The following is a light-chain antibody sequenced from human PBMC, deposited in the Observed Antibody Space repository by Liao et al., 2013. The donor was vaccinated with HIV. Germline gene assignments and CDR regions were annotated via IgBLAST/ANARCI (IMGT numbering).Light chain of an antibody. V-gene: IGLV3-21*04. Sequence: SYELTQPPSVSVAPGKTARITCGGNNIGSKSVHWYQQKPGQAPVLVIYYDSDRPSGIPERFSGSNSGNTATLTIIRVEAGDEADYYCHVWDSSSHHVVFGGGTKLTVL. CDR2: YDS. CDR3: HVWDSSSHHVV. CDR1: NIGSKS. J-gene: IGLJ2*01.